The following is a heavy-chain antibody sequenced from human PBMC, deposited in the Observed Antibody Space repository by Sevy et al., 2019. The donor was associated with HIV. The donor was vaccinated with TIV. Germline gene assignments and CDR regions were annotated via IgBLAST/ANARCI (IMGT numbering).Heavy chain of an antibody. CDR3: VSAIGAAGSY. J-gene: IGHJ4*02. Sequence: GGSLRLSCEASGFTFSSYWMSWVRQASGKGLEWVANIKEDGSVKYYVESVKGRFTNSRDNAKNLVKLQMNSLRAEDAALYYCVSAIGAAGSYWGLGTLVTVSS. CDR2: IKEDGSVK. V-gene: IGHV3-7*01. CDR1: GFTFSSYW. D-gene: IGHD6-13*01.